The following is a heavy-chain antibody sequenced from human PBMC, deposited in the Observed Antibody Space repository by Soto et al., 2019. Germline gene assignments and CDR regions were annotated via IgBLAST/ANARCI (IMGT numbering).Heavy chain of an antibody. V-gene: IGHV4-59*08. CDR2: IYYSGST. D-gene: IGHD3-10*01. J-gene: IGHJ5*02. CDR3: ARLLYGSGSWFDP. CDR1: GGSISSYY. Sequence: PSETLSLTCTVSGGSISSYYWSWIRQPPGKGLEWIGYIYYSGSTNYNPSLKSRVTISVDTSKSQFSLKLSSVTAADTAVYYCARLLYGSGSWFDPRGQGTLVTVSS.